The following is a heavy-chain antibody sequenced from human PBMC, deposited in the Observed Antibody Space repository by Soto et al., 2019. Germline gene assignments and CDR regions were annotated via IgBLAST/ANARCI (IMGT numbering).Heavy chain of an antibody. CDR3: AKDQTTLLTFSGVVEED. CDR2: ISYDGGNQ. D-gene: IGHD3-3*01. V-gene: IGHV3-30*18. Sequence: QVQLVESGGGVVQPGTSLRLSCIVSGEFGHTFSSSGMHWVRQAPGKGLERVAVISYDGGNQYSADAVKGRFTVSRDKSENPLYLQMNRMIVEDTAVSDCAKDQTTLLTFSGVVEEDWCKGTLVTVSS. CDR1: GEFGHTFSSSG. J-gene: IGHJ4*02.